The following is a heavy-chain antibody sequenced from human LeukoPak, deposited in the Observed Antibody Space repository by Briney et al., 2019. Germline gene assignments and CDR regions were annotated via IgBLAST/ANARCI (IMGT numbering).Heavy chain of an antibody. Sequence: PSETLSLTCAVYGGSFSGYYWSWIRQPPGKGLEWIGEINHSGSTNYNPFLKSRVTISVDTSKNQFSLKLSSVTAADTAVYYCASAVLDYYLPWGQGTLVTVSS. CDR2: INHSGST. V-gene: IGHV4-34*01. J-gene: IGHJ4*02. D-gene: IGHD2-21*02. CDR1: GGSFSGYY. CDR3: ASAVLDYYLP.